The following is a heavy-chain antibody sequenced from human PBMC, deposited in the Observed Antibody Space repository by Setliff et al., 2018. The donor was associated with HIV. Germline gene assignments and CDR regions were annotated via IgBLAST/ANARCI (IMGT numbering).Heavy chain of an antibody. CDR3: ARGERGFLDFNWFDP. V-gene: IGHV1-69*13. CDR1: GGTFSNYA. J-gene: IGHJ5*02. CDR2: IIAISGTP. D-gene: IGHD3-3*01. Sequence: SVKVSCKASGGTFSNYAISWVRQAPGQGLEWMGGIIAISGTPNYAQKFQGRVTITADESTSTAYMELSSLRSEDTAVYYCARGERGFLDFNWFDPWGQGTLVTVSS.